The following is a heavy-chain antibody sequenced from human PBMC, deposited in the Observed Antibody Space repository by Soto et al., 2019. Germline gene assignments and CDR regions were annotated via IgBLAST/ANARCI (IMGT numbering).Heavy chain of an antibody. D-gene: IGHD2-15*01. Sequence: QVQLVQSGAEVKKPGSSVKVSCKASGGTFSSYAISWVRQAPGQGLEWMGGIIPIFGTANYAQKFQGRVTITADESTSTAYMELSSLRSEDTAVYYCAREDIVVVVAATTAGWFDPWGQGTLFTVSS. J-gene: IGHJ5*02. CDR3: AREDIVVVVAATTAGWFDP. CDR2: IIPIFGTA. CDR1: GGTFSSYA. V-gene: IGHV1-69*01.